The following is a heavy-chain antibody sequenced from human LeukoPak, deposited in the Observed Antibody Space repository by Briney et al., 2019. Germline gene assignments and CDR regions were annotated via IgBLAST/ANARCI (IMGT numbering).Heavy chain of an antibody. V-gene: IGHV3-74*01. CDR2: INSDGSST. CDR1: GFAFSSYW. J-gene: IGHJ4*02. D-gene: IGHD2-8*01. CDR3: ARERKLMGFDY. Sequence: GGSLRLSCAASGFAFSSYWMHWVRQAPGKGLVWVSRINSDGSSTSYADSVKGRFTISRDNAKNTLYLQMNSLRAEDTAVYYCARERKLMGFDYWGQGTLVTVSS.